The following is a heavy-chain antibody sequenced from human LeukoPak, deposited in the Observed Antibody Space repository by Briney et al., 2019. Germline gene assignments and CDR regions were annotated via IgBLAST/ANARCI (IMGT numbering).Heavy chain of an antibody. Sequence: PGGSLRLSCTASGFTFGDYAMSWVRQAPGKGLERVGFIRSKAYGGTTEYAASVKGRFTISREDSKSIAYLQMNSLKTEDTAVYYCTRDQMVVVPAAVFDYWGQGTLVTVSS. D-gene: IGHD2-2*01. J-gene: IGHJ4*02. CDR1: GFTFGDYA. CDR2: IRSKAYGGTT. V-gene: IGHV3-49*04. CDR3: TRDQMVVVPAAVFDY.